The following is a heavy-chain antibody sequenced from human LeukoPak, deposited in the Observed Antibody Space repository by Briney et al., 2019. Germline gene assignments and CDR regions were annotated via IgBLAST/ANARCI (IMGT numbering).Heavy chain of an antibody. CDR2: IYYSGRT. Sequence: NPSETLSLTCTVSGGSISSYYWSWIRQPPGKGLEWIGYIYYSGRTNYNPSLKSRVTISVDTSKNQFSLKLSSVTAADTAVYYCARASGSYEYNWFDPWGQGTLVTVSS. V-gene: IGHV4-59*01. D-gene: IGHD1-26*01. CDR3: ARASGSYEYNWFDP. J-gene: IGHJ5*02. CDR1: GGSISSYY.